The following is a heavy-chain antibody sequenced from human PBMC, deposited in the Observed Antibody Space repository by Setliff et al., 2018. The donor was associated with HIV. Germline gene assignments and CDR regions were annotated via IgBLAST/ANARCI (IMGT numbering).Heavy chain of an antibody. Sequence: ASVKVSCKVSGYTFTDYYMHWVQQAPGKGLEWMGLVDPEDGETIYAEKFQGRVTITADTSTDTAYMELSSLRSEDTAVYYCATYHYYDSSAYYIDLYYLDYWGQGTLVTVSS. CDR3: ATYHYYDSSAYYIDLYYLDY. CDR2: VDPEDGET. D-gene: IGHD3-22*01. CDR1: GYTFTDYY. J-gene: IGHJ4*02. V-gene: IGHV1-69-2*01.